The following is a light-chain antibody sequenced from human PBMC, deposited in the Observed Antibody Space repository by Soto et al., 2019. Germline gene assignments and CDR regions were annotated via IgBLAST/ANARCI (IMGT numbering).Light chain of an antibody. CDR1: SSDIGHYDY. CDR3: CSLTTSHTYV. CDR2: HVT. J-gene: IGLJ1*01. V-gene: IGLV2-14*03. Sequence: QPALTQPACVSGSPGQSITISCTGTSSDIGHYDYVSWYQQHPGKAPKLMIYHVTYRPSGVSNRYSGSKSGNSASLTISGLQADDEADYYCCSLTTSHTYVFGSGTKVTVL.